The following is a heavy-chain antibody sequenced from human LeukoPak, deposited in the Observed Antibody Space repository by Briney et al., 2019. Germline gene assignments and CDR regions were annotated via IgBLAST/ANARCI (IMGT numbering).Heavy chain of an antibody. CDR1: GFIFSSYA. J-gene: IGHJ4*02. D-gene: IGHD1-26*01. CDR2: ISGSGGSA. CDR3: AKREVGYYFDY. V-gene: IGHV3-23*01. Sequence: GGSLRLSCAASGFIFSSYAMNWVRQAPGKGLEWVSVISGSGGSAYYADSARGRFTISRDNSKNTLYLQMNSLRAEDTAVYYCAKREVGYYFDYWGQGTLVTVSS.